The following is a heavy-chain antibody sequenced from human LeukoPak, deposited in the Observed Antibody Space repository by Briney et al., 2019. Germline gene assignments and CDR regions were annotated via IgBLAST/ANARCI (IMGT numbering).Heavy chain of an antibody. CDR2: ISYDGSNK. D-gene: IGHD3-10*01. Sequence: GGSLRLSCAASGFTFSSYAMHWVRQAPGKGLEWVAVISYDGSNKYYADSVKGRFTISRDNSKNTLFLQMNSLRDEATALYYWSLQGGDARLTKLRGVVIHSFHYWGQGTLVTVSS. CDR3: SLQGGDARLTKLRGVVIHSFHY. CDR1: GFTFSSYA. J-gene: IGHJ4*02. V-gene: IGHV3-30*04.